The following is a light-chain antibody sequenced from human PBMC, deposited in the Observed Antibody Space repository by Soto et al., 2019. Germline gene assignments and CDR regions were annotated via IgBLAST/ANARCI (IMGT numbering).Light chain of an antibody. CDR1: SSDIGGYIY. V-gene: IGLV2-14*01. J-gene: IGLJ2*01. CDR3: SSYSSANTVI. CDR2: EVS. Sequence: QSALTQPASVSESPGQSITISFTGTSSDIGGYIYVSRYQHHPGKAPRLMIYEVSSRPSGVSTRFSGSKSGNTAYLTISGRQAEDEAQYYCSSYSSANTVIFGGGTKLTVL.